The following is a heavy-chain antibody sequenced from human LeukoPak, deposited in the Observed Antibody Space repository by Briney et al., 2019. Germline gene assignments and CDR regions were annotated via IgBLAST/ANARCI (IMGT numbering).Heavy chain of an antibody. Sequence: GGSLRLSCAASGFTFSSYGMHWVRQAPGKGLEWVAFIRYDGSNKYYADSVKGRFTISRDNSKNTLYLQMNSLRAEDTAVYYCARSQVWLVDFDYWGQGTLVTVSS. CDR3: ARSQVWLVDFDY. CDR2: IRYDGSNK. D-gene: IGHD6-19*01. CDR1: GFTFSSYG. J-gene: IGHJ4*02. V-gene: IGHV3-30*02.